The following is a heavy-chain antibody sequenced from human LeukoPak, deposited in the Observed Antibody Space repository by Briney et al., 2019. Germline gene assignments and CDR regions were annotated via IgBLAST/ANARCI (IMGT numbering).Heavy chain of an antibody. J-gene: IGHJ6*02. CDR1: GGTFSSYA. D-gene: IGHD5-12*01. V-gene: IGHV1-69*04. CDR2: IIPILGIA. Sequence: SVKVSCKASGGTFSSYAISWVRQAPGQGLEWMGRIIPILGIANYAQKFQGRVTITADKSTSTAYMELSSLRSKDTAVYYCARENSGYDPAYYYYGMDVWGQGTTVTVSS. CDR3: ARENSGYDPAYYYYGMDV.